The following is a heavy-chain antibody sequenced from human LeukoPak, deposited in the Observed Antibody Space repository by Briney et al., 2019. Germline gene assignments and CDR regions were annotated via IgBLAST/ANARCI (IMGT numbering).Heavy chain of an antibody. CDR3: ARLQSSRGGVLYFDY. J-gene: IGHJ4*02. CDR1: GGPISGYY. D-gene: IGHD6-13*01. V-gene: IGHV4-59*01. Sequence: PSETLTLTCSVSGGPISGYYWSWIRQPPGKGLEYIGYVYYSGSTNYNPSLKSRVAMSLDTSRNQFSLKLTSVTPADTAVYYCARLQSSRGGVLYFDYWGQGTLVTVSS. CDR2: VYYSGST.